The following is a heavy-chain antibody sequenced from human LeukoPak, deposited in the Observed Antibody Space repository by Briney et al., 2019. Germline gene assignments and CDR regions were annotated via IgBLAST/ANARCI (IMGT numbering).Heavy chain of an antibody. Sequence: SETLSLTCTVSGYSISSGYYWGWIRPPPGKGLEWIGIIYHSGSTYYNPSLKSRVTISVDTSKNQFSLKLSSVTAADTAVYCCARYYGGNSKLDYWGQGTLVTVSS. CDR1: GYSISSGYY. V-gene: IGHV4-38-2*02. D-gene: IGHD4-23*01. CDR2: IYHSGST. J-gene: IGHJ4*02. CDR3: ARYYGGNSKLDY.